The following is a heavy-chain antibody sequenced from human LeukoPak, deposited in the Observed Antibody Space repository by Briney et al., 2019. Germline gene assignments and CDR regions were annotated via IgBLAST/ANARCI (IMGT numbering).Heavy chain of an antibody. V-gene: IGHV3-30-3*01. CDR3: ARDLGPGRALDY. Sequence: PGGSLRLSCAASGFTFSSYAMHWVRQAPGKGLEWVAVISYDGSNKYYADSVKGRFTISRDNSKNTLYLQMNSLRAEDTAVYYCARDLGPGRALDYWGQGTLVTVSS. J-gene: IGHJ4*02. D-gene: IGHD2-15*01. CDR2: ISYDGSNK. CDR1: GFTFSSYA.